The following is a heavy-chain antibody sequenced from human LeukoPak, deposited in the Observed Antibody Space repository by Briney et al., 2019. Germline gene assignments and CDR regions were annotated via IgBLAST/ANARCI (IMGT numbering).Heavy chain of an antibody. CDR2: ISSSSSTI. J-gene: IGHJ6*03. CDR3: AREFSAMSDYYYYMDV. V-gene: IGHV3-48*04. D-gene: IGHD2-21*01. Sequence: PGGSLRLSCAASGFTFNSYSMNWVRQAPGKGLEWVSYISSSSSTIYYADSVKGRFTISRDNAKNSLYLQMNSLRAEDTAVYYCAREFSAMSDYYYYMDVWGKGTTVTVSS. CDR1: GFTFNSYS.